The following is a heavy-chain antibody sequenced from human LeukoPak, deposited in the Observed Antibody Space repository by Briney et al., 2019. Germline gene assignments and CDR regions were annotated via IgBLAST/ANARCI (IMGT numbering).Heavy chain of an antibody. CDR1: GDTFSSYA. J-gene: IGHJ4*02. V-gene: IGHV1-69*13. D-gene: IGHD3-10*01. Sequence: GASVKVSCKASGDTFSSYAISWVRQAPGQGLEWMGGIIPIFGTANYAQKFQGRVTITADESTSTAYMEPSSLRSEDTAVYYCARSGDPGTFDYWGQGTLVTVSS. CDR3: ARSGDPGTFDY. CDR2: IIPIFGTA.